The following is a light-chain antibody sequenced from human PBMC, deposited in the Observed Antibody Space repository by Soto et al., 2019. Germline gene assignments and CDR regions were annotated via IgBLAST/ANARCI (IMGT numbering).Light chain of an antibody. J-gene: IGKJ3*01. Sequence: EVVMTQSPATLSVSPGERATLSCRASQTVHGNLAWYQQKPGQAPSLLISYASTRATGIPARFSGSGSGTEFTLTISSLQSEDSGVYYCQHYSNWPPTFGPGTKVEIK. CDR1: QTVHGN. CDR2: YAS. V-gene: IGKV3-15*01. CDR3: QHYSNWPPT.